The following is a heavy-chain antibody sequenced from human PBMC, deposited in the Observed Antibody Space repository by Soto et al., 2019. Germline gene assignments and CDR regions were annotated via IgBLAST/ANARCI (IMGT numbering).Heavy chain of an antibody. J-gene: IGHJ3*01. D-gene: IGHD3-9*01. V-gene: IGHV4-30-2*01. Sequence: QLQLQESGSRLVKPSETLSLTCVVSGASISSGGYSWSWIRQPPGKGLEWIGYIYHSGITYYNPSLRSRDAISLNTAKNQFSLNLSSVTAADTAVYYCARAGPHDKESAFEFWGQGTLVTVSS. CDR1: GASISSGGYS. CDR3: ARAGPHDKESAFEF. CDR2: IYHSGIT.